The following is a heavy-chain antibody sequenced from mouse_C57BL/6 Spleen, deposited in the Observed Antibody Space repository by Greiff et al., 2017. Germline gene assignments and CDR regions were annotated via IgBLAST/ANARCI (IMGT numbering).Heavy chain of an antibody. D-gene: IGHD1-1*01. J-gene: IGHJ4*01. CDR2: IWTGGGT. Sequence: VQLVQSGPGLVVPSQRLSNTCTVSGFSLTSYAIRWVRQPPGKGLEWLGVIWTGGGTNYNSALKSRLSISNDNYKSHVFLKMNSLQTDDTARYYCVRNEPDYYGISYGAIHYWGQRTAVTVSS. CDR1: GFSLTSYA. CDR3: VRNEPDYYGISYGAIHY. V-gene: IGHV2-9-1*01.